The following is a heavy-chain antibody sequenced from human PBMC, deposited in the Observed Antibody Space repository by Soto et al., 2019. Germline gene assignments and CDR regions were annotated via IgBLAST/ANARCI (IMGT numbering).Heavy chain of an antibody. CDR2: IIPIFGTA. CDR3: ASPVNCISTSCPIDY. CDR1: GGTFSSYA. Sequence: QVQLVQSGAEVKKPGSSVKVSCKASGGTFSSYAISWVRQAPGQGLEWMGGIIPIFGTANYAQKFQGRVTIPADESTSKANMGRRSLRSEDTAVYYCASPVNCISTSCPIDYWGQGTLVTVSS. V-gene: IGHV1-69*12. D-gene: IGHD2-2*01. J-gene: IGHJ4*02.